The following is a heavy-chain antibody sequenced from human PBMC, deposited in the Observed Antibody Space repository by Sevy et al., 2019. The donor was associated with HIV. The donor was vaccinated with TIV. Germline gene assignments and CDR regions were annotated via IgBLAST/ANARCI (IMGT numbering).Heavy chain of an antibody. Sequence: GGSLRLSCAASGFTFSSYAMHWVRQAPGKGLEWVAVLSYDGSNKYYADSVKGRFTISRDNSKNTLYLQMNSLRAEDTAVYYCASDLYIVGATPHFDYWGQGTLVTVSS. CDR3: ASDLYIVGATPHFDY. CDR1: GFTFSSYA. J-gene: IGHJ4*02. D-gene: IGHD1-26*01. CDR2: LSYDGSNK. V-gene: IGHV3-30-3*01.